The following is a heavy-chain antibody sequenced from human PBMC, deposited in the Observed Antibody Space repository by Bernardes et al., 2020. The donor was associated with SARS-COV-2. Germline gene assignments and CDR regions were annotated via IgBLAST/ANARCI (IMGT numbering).Heavy chain of an antibody. Sequence: SGPTLVKPTQTLTLTCTFSGFSLSTSGVGVGWIRQPPGKAPEWLALIYWDDDKRYSPSLTSRLTITKDTSKNQVVLTMTNMDPVDTATYYCVRRRTGPLPANWFDPWGQGILVTVSS. CDR3: VRRRTGPLPANWFDP. CDR2: IYWDDDK. J-gene: IGHJ5*02. D-gene: IGHD2-2*01. CDR1: GFSLSTSGVG. V-gene: IGHV2-5*02.